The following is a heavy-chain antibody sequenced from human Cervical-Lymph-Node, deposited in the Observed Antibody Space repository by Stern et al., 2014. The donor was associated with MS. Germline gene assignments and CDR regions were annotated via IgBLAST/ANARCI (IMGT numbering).Heavy chain of an antibody. Sequence: DVQLVESGGGLVQPGGSLRLSCAGSGFTFEGYAMHWVRQGPGKGLEWVSGISCNSATMHYGDSVKGRFTISRDSAKNSLYLQMGSLRVDDTAFYYCAKDRGRLLVAPHSGMDVWGQGTTVIVSS. CDR1: GFTFEGYA. D-gene: IGHD2-15*01. J-gene: IGHJ6*02. V-gene: IGHV3-9*01. CDR2: ISCNSATM. CDR3: AKDRGRLLVAPHSGMDV.